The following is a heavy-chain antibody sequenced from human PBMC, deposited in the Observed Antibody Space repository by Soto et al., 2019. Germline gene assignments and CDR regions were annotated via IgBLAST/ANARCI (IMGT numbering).Heavy chain of an antibody. D-gene: IGHD6-13*01. Sequence: EVQLVESGGGLVQPGGSLKLSCAASGFTFRGSAMHWVRQASGKGLEWVGRIRSKANSYATAYAASVKGRFTISRDDSMNTAYLQMNSLKTEDTAVYYCTSLHPYSSSWPGDYWGQGTLVTVSS. CDR2: IRSKANSYAT. CDR1: GFTFRGSA. J-gene: IGHJ4*02. CDR3: TSLHPYSSSWPGDY. V-gene: IGHV3-73*02.